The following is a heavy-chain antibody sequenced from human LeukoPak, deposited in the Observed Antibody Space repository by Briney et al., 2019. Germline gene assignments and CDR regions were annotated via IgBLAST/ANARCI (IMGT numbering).Heavy chain of an antibody. CDR2: ISSSSSTI. CDR3: ARESVAGTISYYFDY. Sequence: PGGSLRLSCAASGFTFSSYRMNWVRQAPGKGLEWVSYISSSSSTIYYADSVKGRFTISRDNAKNSLYLQMNSLRVEDTAVYYCARESVAGTISYYFDYWGQGTLVTVSS. J-gene: IGHJ4*02. CDR1: GFTFSSYR. D-gene: IGHD6-19*01. V-gene: IGHV3-48*04.